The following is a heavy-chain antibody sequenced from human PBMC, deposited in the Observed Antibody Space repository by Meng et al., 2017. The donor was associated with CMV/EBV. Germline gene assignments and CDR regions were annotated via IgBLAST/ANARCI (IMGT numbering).Heavy chain of an antibody. CDR1: GGSVSSGSYY. CDR2: SYYSGST. CDR3: ASEIGLRWKLFDY. V-gene: IGHV4-61*01. Sequence: SETLSLTCTVSGGSVSSGSYYWSWIRQPPGKGLEWIGYSYYSGSTNYNPSLKSRVTISVDTSKNQFSLKLSSVTAADTAVYYCASEIGLRWKLFDYWGQGTLVTVSS. J-gene: IGHJ4*02. D-gene: IGHD4-23*01.